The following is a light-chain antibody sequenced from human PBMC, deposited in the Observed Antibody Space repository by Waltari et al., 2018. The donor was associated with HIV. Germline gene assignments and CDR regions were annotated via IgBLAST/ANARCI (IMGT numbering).Light chain of an antibody. CDR1: QSLLYSSNNKNY. Sequence: DIVMTQSPDSLAVSLGERATINCKSSQSLLYSSNNKNYLAWYQQRPRQPPKLLVYWAPTRESGVPDRFSGSGSGTDFTLTISSLQAEDVAVYYCQQYYSAPFTFGPGTKVDIK. CDR2: WAP. CDR3: QQYYSAPFT. J-gene: IGKJ3*01. V-gene: IGKV4-1*01.